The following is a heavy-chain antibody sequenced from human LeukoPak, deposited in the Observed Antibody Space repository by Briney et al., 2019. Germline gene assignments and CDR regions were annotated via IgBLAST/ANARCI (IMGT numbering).Heavy chain of an antibody. V-gene: IGHV3-30*02. CDR2: IRYDGSNK. J-gene: IGHJ4*02. CDR3: AKDRPNWGGVYYFDY. Sequence: GGSLRLSCAASGFTFSSYGMHWVRQAPGKGLEWVAFIRYDGSNKYYADSVKGRFTISRDNSKNTLYLQMNSLRAEETAVYYCAKDRPNWGGVYYFDYWGQGTLVTVSS. CDR1: GFTFSSYG. D-gene: IGHD7-27*01.